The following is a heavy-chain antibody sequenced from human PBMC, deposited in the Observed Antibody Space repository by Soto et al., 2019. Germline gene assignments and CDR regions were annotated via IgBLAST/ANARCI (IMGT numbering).Heavy chain of an antibody. D-gene: IGHD2-15*01. CDR3: ARKCRSGGSSYIEY. CDR2: VSVPSGDT. CDR1: GYSFSSFG. Sequence: ASVNVSCKASGYSFSSFGISWVRQAPGQGLEWVGWVSVPSGDTSSAQNFQGRVTVTTDTSTSTAYMEVGSLRSEDTAVYYCARKCRSGGSSYIEYWGQATLVTVS. V-gene: IGHV1-18*01. J-gene: IGHJ4*02.